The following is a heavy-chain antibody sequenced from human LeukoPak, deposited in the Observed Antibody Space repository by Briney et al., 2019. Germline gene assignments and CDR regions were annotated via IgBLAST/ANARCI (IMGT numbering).Heavy chain of an antibody. CDR1: GYSISSGYY. CDR3: AKDGPTGP. V-gene: IGHV4-61*01. CDR2: MNSYGST. D-gene: IGHD1-26*01. Sequence: PSETLSLTCTVSGYSISSGYYWSWIRQSPGKGLEWIAYMNSYGSTDYNPSLKSRVTMSVDTSKNQFSLRLTSVTAADTAVYYCAKDGPTGPWGQGTLVTVSS. J-gene: IGHJ4*02.